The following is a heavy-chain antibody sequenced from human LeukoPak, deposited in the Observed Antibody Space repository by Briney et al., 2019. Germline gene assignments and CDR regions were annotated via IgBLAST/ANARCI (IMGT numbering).Heavy chain of an antibody. CDR2: IYYSGST. J-gene: IGHJ4*02. CDR1: GGSISSYY. D-gene: IGHD3-10*01. Sequence: AETLSLTCTVSGGSISSYYWSWIRQPPGKRLEWIGYIYYSGSTNYNPSLKSRVTISVDTSKNQFSLKLSSVTAADTAVYYCARQVRGGPLDYWGQGTLVTVSS. CDR3: ARQVRGGPLDY. V-gene: IGHV4-59*08.